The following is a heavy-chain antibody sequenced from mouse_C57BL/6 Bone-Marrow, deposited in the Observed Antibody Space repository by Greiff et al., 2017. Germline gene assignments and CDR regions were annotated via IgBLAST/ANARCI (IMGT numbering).Heavy chain of an antibody. Sequence: QVQLKESGPELVKPGASVKISCKASGYAFSSSWMNWVKQRPGKGLEWIGRIYPGDGDTNYNGKFKGKATLTADKSSSTAYMQLSSLTSEDSAVYFCATGTGLAYWGQGTLVTVSA. D-gene: IGHD4-1*01. CDR1: GYAFSSSW. J-gene: IGHJ3*01. CDR2: IYPGDGDT. V-gene: IGHV1-82*01. CDR3: ATGTGLAY.